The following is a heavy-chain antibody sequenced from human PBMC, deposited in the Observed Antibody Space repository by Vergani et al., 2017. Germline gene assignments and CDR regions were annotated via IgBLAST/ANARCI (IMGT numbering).Heavy chain of an antibody. CDR1: GFTFSSYW. J-gene: IGHJ3*02. CDR3: ARDAYNWNYAADAFDI. D-gene: IGHD1-7*01. Sequence: EVQLVESGGGLVQPGGSLRLSCAASGFTFSSYWMSWVRQAPGKGLEWVANIKQDGSEKYYVDSVKGRFTISRDNAKNSLYLQMNSLRAEDTAVYYCARDAYNWNYAADAFDIWGQGTMVTVSS. V-gene: IGHV3-7*01. CDR2: IKQDGSEK.